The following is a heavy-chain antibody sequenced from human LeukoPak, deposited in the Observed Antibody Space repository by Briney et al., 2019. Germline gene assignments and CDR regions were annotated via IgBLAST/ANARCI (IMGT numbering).Heavy chain of an antibody. Sequence: PGGSLRLSCAASGFTFSSYGMHWVRQAPGKGLEWVAVIWYDGSNKYYADSVKGRFTISRDNSKNTLYLQMNSLRAEDTAVYCCAKERQLRFLEWLDEYAFDIWGQGTMVTVSS. V-gene: IGHV3-33*06. CDR3: AKERQLRFLEWLDEYAFDI. CDR1: GFTFSSYG. D-gene: IGHD3-3*01. CDR2: IWYDGSNK. J-gene: IGHJ3*02.